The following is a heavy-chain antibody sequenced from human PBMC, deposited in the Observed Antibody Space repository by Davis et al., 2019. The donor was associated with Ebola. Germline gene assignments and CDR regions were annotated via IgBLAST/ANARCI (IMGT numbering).Heavy chain of an antibody. CDR1: GFTFSSYA. V-gene: IGHV3-30-3*02. CDR2: ISYDGSNK. D-gene: IGHD6-19*01. J-gene: IGHJ4*02. CDR3: AKIGGSSGWHDY. Sequence: GGSLRLSCAASGFTFSSYAMHWVRQAPGKGLEWVAVISYDGSNKYYADSVKGRFTISRDNSKNTLYLQMNSLRTEDTAVYYCAKIGGSSGWHDYWGQGTLVTVSS.